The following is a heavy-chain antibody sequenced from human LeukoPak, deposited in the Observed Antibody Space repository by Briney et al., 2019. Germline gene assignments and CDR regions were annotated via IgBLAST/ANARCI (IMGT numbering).Heavy chain of an antibody. CDR3: AKGSCSSTSCYGGYYYYGMDV. CDR1: GFTFSNYA. CDR2: IGASGGTT. J-gene: IGHJ6*02. V-gene: IGHV3-23*01. Sequence: PGGSLRLSCAASGFTFSNYAMSWVRQAPGKGLEWVSAIGASGGTTYYADSVKGRFTISRDSSKKTLYFQMNSLSAEDTAVYYCAKGSCSSTSCYGGYYYYGMDVWGQGTTVTVSS. D-gene: IGHD2-2*01.